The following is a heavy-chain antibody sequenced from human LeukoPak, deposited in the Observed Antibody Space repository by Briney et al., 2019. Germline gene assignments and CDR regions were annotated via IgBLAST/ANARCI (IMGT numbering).Heavy chain of an antibody. CDR2: INAGNGNT. V-gene: IGHV1-3*01. D-gene: IGHD3-22*01. CDR1: GYTFTSYA. CDR3: ARPHQSYYDSSGYSYAFDI. J-gene: IGHJ3*02. Sequence: ASVKVSCKASGYTFTSYAMHWVCQAPGQRLEWMGWINAGNGNTKYSQKFQGRVTITRDTSASTAYMELSSLKASDTAMYYCARPHQSYYDSSGYSYAFDIWGQGTMVTVSS.